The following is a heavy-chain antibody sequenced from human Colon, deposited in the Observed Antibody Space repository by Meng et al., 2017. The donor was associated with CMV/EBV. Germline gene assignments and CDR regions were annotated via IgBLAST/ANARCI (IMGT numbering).Heavy chain of an antibody. CDR2: TSPNRNT. Sequence: RLRPAWTLSLTCTVAACSLSTYCWPVVRHPAGEGLGWLWLTSPNRNTYYNPSLNSRATIWLDTSNNQFSLKLTSVTASDTAVYYCVRGGYSGTQTGGVQEYWGQGTLVTVSS. CDR1: ACSLSTYC. V-gene: IGHV4-4*07. J-gene: IGHJ4*02. D-gene: IGHD5-12*01. CDR3: VRGGYSGTQTGGVQEY.